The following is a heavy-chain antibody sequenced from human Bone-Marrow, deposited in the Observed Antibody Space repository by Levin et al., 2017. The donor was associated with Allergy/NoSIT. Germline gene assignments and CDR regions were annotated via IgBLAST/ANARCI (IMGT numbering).Heavy chain of an antibody. CDR1: GFTFTSSA. CDR3: AKDRAGYYDFWSGTSPFDH. D-gene: IGHD3-3*01. Sequence: GGSLRLSCAASGFTFTSSAMSWIRQAPGKGLEWISGISGGGDNTKYADSMKGRFTISRANSKNTLYLHMNRLRADDTATYYCAKDRAGYYDFWSGTSPFDHWGQGTLAIVSS. V-gene: IGHV3-23*01. J-gene: IGHJ4*02. CDR2: ISGGGDNT.